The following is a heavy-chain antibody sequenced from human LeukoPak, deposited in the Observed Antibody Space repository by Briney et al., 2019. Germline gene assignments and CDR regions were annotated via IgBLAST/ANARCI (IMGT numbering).Heavy chain of an antibody. CDR3: ARGYCSGGSCYWGDY. V-gene: IGHV4-39*01. CDR2: VYYSGST. CDR1: GGSISSIGYY. Sequence: PSETLSLTFIVSGGSISSIGYYWGWIRQPPGKGLEWIGSVYYSGSTFYNPSLKSRVTTSVDTSKSQFPLKLNSMTAADTAVYYCARGYCSGGSCYWGDYWGQGALVTVSS. J-gene: IGHJ4*02. D-gene: IGHD2-15*01.